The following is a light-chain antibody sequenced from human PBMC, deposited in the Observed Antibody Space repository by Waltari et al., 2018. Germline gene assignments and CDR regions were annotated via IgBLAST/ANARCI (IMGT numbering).Light chain of an antibody. J-gene: IGKJ1*01. CDR2: GVS. V-gene: IGKV3-20*01. CDR1: QSVSSTW. Sequence: IVLTQSPGTLSLSPGEAATLSCRASQSVSSTWLAWYQQKPGQPPRLLIYGVSNRAPGIPDRFSGSGSGTDFTLTIDRLEPEDFAVYYCQQYAFSPPGKSFGQGTKGEIQ. CDR3: QQYAFSPPGKS.